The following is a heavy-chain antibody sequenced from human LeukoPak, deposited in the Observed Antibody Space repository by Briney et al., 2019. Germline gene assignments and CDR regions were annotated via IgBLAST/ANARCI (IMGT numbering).Heavy chain of an antibody. D-gene: IGHD1-26*01. CDR2: IWYDGSNK. V-gene: IGHV3-33*01. CDR3: ARPPPYSGSYHYFDY. Sequence: GGSLRLSCAASVFTFSSYCMHWVRQAPGKGQEWVAVIWYDGSNKYYADSVKGRFTISRDNSKNTLYLQMNSLRAEDTAVYYCARPPPYSGSYHYFDYWGQGTLVTVSS. J-gene: IGHJ4*02. CDR1: VFTFSSYC.